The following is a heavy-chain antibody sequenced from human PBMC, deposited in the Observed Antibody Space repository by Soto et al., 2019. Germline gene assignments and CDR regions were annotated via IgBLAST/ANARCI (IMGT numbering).Heavy chain of an antibody. CDR3: ARAAYGSGSYWSHFDY. CDR2: IGTAGDT. V-gene: IGHV3-13*04. D-gene: IGHD3-10*01. CDR1: GFTFSSYD. Sequence: PGGSLRLSCAASGFTFSSYDMHWVRQSTGKGLEWVSAIGTAGDTYYPGSVKGRFTISRENAKNSLYLQMNSLRAGDTAVYYCARAAYGSGSYWSHFDYWGQGTLVTVS. J-gene: IGHJ4*02.